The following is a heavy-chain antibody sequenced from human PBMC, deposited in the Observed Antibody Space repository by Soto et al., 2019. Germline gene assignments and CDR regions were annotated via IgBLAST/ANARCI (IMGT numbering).Heavy chain of an antibody. CDR2: IYQSGST. CDR3: AREILVYGIDGISWEDPFDI. Sequence: QMHLQESGSGLVKPSQTLSLTCAVSGGSLSSSAYSWRWLRQPPGKGLDWVGCIYQSGSTYYNPSVKSRVTLSLDRLKTQFSLKLGSVTHADTSVYYCAREILVYGIDGISWEDPFDIWCHGTMVTVSS. V-gene: IGHV4-30-2*01. D-gene: IGHD1-26*01. J-gene: IGHJ3*02. CDR1: GGSLSSSAYS.